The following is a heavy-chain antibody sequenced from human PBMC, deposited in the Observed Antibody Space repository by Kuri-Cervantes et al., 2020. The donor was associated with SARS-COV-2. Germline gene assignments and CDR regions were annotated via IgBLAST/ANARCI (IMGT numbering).Heavy chain of an antibody. CDR2: ISGSGGST. Sequence: GVLKISCAASGFTFSSYAMSWVRQAPGKGLEWVSAISGSGGSTYYADSVKGRFTISRDNSKNTLYLQMNSLRAEDTAVYYCAKTTVTYGFDYWGQGTLVTVSS. J-gene: IGHJ4*02. CDR3: AKTTVTYGFDY. V-gene: IGHV3-23*01. CDR1: GFTFSSYA. D-gene: IGHD4-17*01.